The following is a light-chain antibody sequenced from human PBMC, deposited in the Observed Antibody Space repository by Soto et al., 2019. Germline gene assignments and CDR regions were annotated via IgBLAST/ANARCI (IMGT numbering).Light chain of an antibody. Sequence: EIVLTQSPGTLSLSPGEGATLSCRASQSVGGTFLAWYQQKGGQAPRLLIHGASNRATGIPDRFSGSGSGTDFTLTISRQEPEDFAVDYCQQYGGSPRTFGQGTKVEV. CDR2: GAS. CDR1: QSVGGTF. J-gene: IGKJ1*01. V-gene: IGKV3-20*01. CDR3: QQYGGSPRT.